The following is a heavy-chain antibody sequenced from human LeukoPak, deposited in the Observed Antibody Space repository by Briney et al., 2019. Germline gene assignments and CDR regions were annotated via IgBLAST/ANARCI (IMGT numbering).Heavy chain of an antibody. D-gene: IGHD2-8*01. CDR2: IYYSGST. CDR3: ARSVYAADTFFDY. J-gene: IGHJ4*02. CDR1: GGSISSSSYY. Sequence: PSETLSLTCTVSGGSISSSSYYWGWIRQPPGKGLEWIGSIYYSGSTYYNPSLKSRVTISVDTSKNQFSLKLSSVTAADTAVYYCARSVYAADTFFDYWGQGTLVTVSS. V-gene: IGHV4-39*01.